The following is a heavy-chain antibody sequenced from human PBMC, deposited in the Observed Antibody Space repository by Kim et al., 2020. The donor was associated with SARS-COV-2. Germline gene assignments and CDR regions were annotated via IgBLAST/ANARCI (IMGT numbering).Heavy chain of an antibody. D-gene: IGHD6-19*01. CDR3: AKDPGAYSSGYFGS. Sequence: GGSLRLSCAASGFTFSSFGMHWVRQAPDKGLEWVAPIWYAGSEKYYADSLKGRFTISRDNSKSTLYLQMNNLRAEDTAIYFCAKDPGAYSSGYFGSWGQGALVVVSS. J-gene: IGHJ4*02. CDR2: IWYAGSEK. CDR1: GFTFSSFG. V-gene: IGHV3-33*06.